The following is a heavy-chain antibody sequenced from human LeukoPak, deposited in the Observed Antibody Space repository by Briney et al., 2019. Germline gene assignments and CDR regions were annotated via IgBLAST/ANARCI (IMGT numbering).Heavy chain of an antibody. Sequence: PSETLSLTCTVSGSSISSGGYYWSWIRQPPGKGLEWIGYIYHSGSTYYNPSLKSRVTISVDTSKNQFSLKLSSVTAADTAVYYCARHPHGGTIFGVVIIPDWFDPWGQGTLVTVSS. D-gene: IGHD3-3*01. V-gene: IGHV4-30-2*03. CDR3: ARHPHGGTIFGVVIIPDWFDP. CDR1: GSSISSGGYY. CDR2: IYHSGST. J-gene: IGHJ5*02.